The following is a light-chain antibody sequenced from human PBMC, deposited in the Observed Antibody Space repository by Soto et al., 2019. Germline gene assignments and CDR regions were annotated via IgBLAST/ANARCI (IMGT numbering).Light chain of an antibody. J-gene: IGKJ4*01. CDR2: KAS. Sequence: IQMTQSPSTLSASVGDRVTITCRASHHIDAWLAWYQQKPGKAPKVLIYKASILESGVPSRFSGSGSGTEFNINISSLQPDDSATYYYQQQSNSPLTFGGGTKVEIK. V-gene: IGKV1-5*03. CDR3: QQQSNSPLT. CDR1: HHIDAW.